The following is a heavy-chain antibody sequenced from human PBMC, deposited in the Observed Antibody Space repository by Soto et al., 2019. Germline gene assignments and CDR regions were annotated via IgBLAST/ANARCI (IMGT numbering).Heavy chain of an antibody. V-gene: IGHV4-59*01. J-gene: IGHJ6*02. Sequence: SETLSLTCTVSGGSISSYYWSWIRQPPGKGLEWIGYIYYSGSTDYNPSLKSRVTISVDTSKNQFSLKLSSVTAADTAVYYCARVLVGATTKSYYYYYYGMDVWGQGTTVTVSS. CDR1: GGSISSYY. CDR3: ARVLVGATTKSYYYYYYGMDV. D-gene: IGHD1-26*01. CDR2: IYYSGST.